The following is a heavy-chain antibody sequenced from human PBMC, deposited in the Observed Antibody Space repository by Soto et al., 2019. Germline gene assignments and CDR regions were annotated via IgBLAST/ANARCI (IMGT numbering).Heavy chain of an antibody. CDR2: IYYSGST. D-gene: IGHD4-17*01. V-gene: IGHV4-59*01. CDR1: GGSISSYY. CDR3: ARDSVSVTRSYYYYGMDV. J-gene: IGHJ6*02. Sequence: ETLSLTCTVSGGSISSYYWSWIRQPPGKGLEWIGYIYYSGSTNYNPSLKSRVTISVDTSKNQFSLKLSSVTAADTAVYYCARDSVSVTRSYYYYGMDVWGQGTTVTVSS.